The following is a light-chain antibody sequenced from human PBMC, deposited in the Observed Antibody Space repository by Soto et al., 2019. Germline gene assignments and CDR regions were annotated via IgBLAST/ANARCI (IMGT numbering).Light chain of an antibody. CDR2: DAS. V-gene: IGKV3-11*01. CDR1: QSVRSY. J-gene: IGKJ5*01. Sequence: EVVLTKSPATLSLSPGERATLSCRASQSVRSYLAWYQQKPGQAPRLLIYDASNRAAGIPARFSGSGSGTDFTLTISSLEPEDFAIYYCQQRLHWPPVTFGQGTRLEIK. CDR3: QQRLHWPPVT.